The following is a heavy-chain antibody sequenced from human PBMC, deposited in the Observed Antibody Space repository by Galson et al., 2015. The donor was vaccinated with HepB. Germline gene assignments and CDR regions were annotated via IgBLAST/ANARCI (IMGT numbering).Heavy chain of an antibody. CDR1: GFTFSSYA. CDR3: ARDNDPSRSWVDGLIYYGLAV. D-gene: IGHD6-13*01. Sequence: SLRLSCAASGFTFSSYAFHWVRQAPGKGLEWVAVISYDGSNKNYADSVKGRFTISRDESRNTLHLQMNSLRAEDTAIYYCARDNDPSRSWVDGLIYYGLAVWGQGATVTVS. J-gene: IGHJ6*02. V-gene: IGHV3-30*04. CDR2: ISYDGSNK.